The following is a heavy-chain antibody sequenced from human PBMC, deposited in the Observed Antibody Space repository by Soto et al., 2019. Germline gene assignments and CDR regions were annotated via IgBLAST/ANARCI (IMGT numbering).Heavy chain of an antibody. J-gene: IGHJ3*02. Sequence: GGSLRLSCAASGFTFSSYGMHWVRQAPGKGLEWVAVIWYDGSNKYYADSVKGRFTISRDNSKNTLYLQMNSLRAEDTAVYYCASELELGYAFDIWGQGTMVTVSS. CDR1: GFTFSSYG. D-gene: IGHD1-7*01. CDR2: IWYDGSNK. V-gene: IGHV3-33*01. CDR3: ASELELGYAFDI.